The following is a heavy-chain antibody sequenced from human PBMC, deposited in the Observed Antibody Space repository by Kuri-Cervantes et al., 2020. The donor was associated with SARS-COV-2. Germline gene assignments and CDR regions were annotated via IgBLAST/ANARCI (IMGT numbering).Heavy chain of an antibody. Sequence: ESLKISCAVYGGSFSGYYWSWIRQPPGKGLEWIGEINHSGSTNYNPSLKSRVTISVDTSKNQFSLKLSSATAADTAVYYCARDRDSYGGNFDYWGQGTLVTVSS. CDR2: INHSGST. V-gene: IGHV4-34*01. CDR1: GGSFSGYY. J-gene: IGHJ4*02. D-gene: IGHD5-18*01. CDR3: ARDRDSYGGNFDY.